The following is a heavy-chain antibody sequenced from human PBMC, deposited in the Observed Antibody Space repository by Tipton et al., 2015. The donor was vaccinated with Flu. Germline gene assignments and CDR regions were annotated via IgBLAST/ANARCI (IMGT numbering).Heavy chain of an antibody. D-gene: IGHD2-2*01. J-gene: IGHJ6*02. CDR3: ARGRAGWDIVVVPAAMDGMDV. CDR1: GGSISSYY. CDR2: IYYSGST. Sequence: TLSLTCTVSGGSISSYYWSWIRQPPGKGLEWIGYIYYSGSTNYNPSLKSRVTISVDTSKNQFSLKLSSVTAADTAVYYCARGRAGWDIVVVPAAMDGMDVWGQGTTVTVSS. V-gene: IGHV4-59*12.